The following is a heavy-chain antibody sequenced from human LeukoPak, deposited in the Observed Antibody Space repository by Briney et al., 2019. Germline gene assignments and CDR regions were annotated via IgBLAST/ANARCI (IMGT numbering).Heavy chain of an antibody. CDR2: IYYSGST. J-gene: IGHJ4*02. CDR1: GGSISSSSYY. D-gene: IGHD5-18*01. V-gene: IGHV4-39*07. CDR3: ARSTETAMVHWDY. Sequence: TSETLSLTCTVSGGSISSSSYYWGWIRQPPGKGLEWIGSIYYSGSTYYNPSLKSRVTISVDTSKNQFSLKLSSVTAADTAVYCCARSTETAMVHWDYWGQGTLVTVSS.